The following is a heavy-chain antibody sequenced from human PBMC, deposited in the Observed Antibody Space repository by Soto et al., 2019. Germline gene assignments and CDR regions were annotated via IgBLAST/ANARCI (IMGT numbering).Heavy chain of an antibody. V-gene: IGHV3-11*01. CDR3: ARGPTTDVAGSSAKLDY. D-gene: IGHD6-19*01. J-gene: IGHJ4*02. CDR2: VSGSGTII. Sequence: PGGSLRLSCAASGFTFSDYYMSWIRQAPGKGLELVSYVSGSGTIIYYANSVKGRFTISRGNAKNSLSLQVNSLRAEDTAVFYCARGPTTDVAGSSAKLDYWGQGTLVTVSS. CDR1: GFTFSDYY.